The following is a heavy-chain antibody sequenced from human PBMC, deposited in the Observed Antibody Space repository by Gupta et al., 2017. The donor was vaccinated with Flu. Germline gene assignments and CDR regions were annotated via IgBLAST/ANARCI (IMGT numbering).Heavy chain of an antibody. J-gene: IGHJ4*02. CDR3: ARHFGSGTYPIDY. D-gene: IGHD3-10*01. Sequence: QVQLQESGPGLVKPSETLSLTCTVSGGPISNYYWTWIRQPPGRGLEYIGYIYSSGSTNYNPSLKSRVTMSVDTSKNQFYLKLSSVTAADTAVYFCARHFGSGTYPIDYWGRGTLVTVSS. CDR1: GGPISNYY. CDR2: IYSSGST. V-gene: IGHV4-59*01.